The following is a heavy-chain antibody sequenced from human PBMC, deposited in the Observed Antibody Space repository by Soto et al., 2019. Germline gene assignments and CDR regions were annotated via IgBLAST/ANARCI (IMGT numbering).Heavy chain of an antibody. Sequence: GGSLRLSCAASGFTFSVAWMTWVRQAPGKGLEWVGRIKSRVDGGNADYPATVQGRFTISRDDSRNMVYLQMNSLKTEDTAVYYCTSWLLLAKYYMDVWGKGTTVTVSS. CDR3: TSWLLLAKYYMDV. CDR1: GFTFSVAW. V-gene: IGHV3-15*05. J-gene: IGHJ6*03. CDR2: IKSRVDGGNA. D-gene: IGHD2-15*01.